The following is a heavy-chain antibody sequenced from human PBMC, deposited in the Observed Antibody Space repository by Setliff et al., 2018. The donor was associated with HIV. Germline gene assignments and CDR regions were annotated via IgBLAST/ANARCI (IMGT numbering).Heavy chain of an antibody. CDR1: GGPLSGYF. Sequence: PSETLSLTCTVSGGPLSGYFCTWIRQTPDKGLEWIGDINHSGTTNYNLSLKSRTTLSLDTSKNQLSLKLTSVVAADTGLYFCARGRDASTWYLSHFYSYYYLDVWGNGTTVTVSS. CDR3: ARGRDASTWYLSHFYSYYYLDV. CDR2: INHSGTT. D-gene: IGHD6-13*01. V-gene: IGHV4-34*01. J-gene: IGHJ6*03.